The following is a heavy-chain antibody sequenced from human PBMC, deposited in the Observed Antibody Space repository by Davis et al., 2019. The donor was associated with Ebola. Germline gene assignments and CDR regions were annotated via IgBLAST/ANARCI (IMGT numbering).Heavy chain of an antibody. J-gene: IGHJ6*02. V-gene: IGHV4-34*01. CDR3: ARGPGIMGMDV. Sequence: MPSETLSLTCAVYGGSFSGYYWSWIRQPPGKGLEWIGEINHSGSTNYNPSLKSRVTISVDTSKNQFSLKLSSVTAADTAVYYCARGPGIMGMDVWDQGTTVTVSS. CDR1: GGSFSGYY. CDR2: INHSGST. D-gene: IGHD1-14*01.